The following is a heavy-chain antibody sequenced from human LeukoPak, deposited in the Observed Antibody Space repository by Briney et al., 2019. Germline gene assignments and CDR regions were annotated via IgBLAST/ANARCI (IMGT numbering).Heavy chain of an antibody. J-gene: IGHJ4*02. CDR2: IYPSDSDT. CDR3: ASFHISGKSYNGLHY. D-gene: IGHD3-10*01. V-gene: IGHV5-51*01. Sequence: GESLKISCKGSGYSFTSYWIGWVRQMPGKGLEWMGIIYPSDSDTRYSPSFQGQVTISADKSINTVYLHWNSLKASDTAMYYCASFHISGKSYNGLHYWGQGTLVTVSS. CDR1: GYSFTSYW.